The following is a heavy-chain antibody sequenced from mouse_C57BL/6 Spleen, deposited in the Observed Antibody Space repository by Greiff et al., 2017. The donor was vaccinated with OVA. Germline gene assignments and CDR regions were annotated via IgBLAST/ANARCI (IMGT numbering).Heavy chain of an antibody. J-gene: IGHJ3*01. Sequence: VQLQQSGAEFVRPGASVKFSCTASGFNIKDYYMHWVKQRPEQGLEWIGRIDPEDGDIDYAPKVQGKVTMTADTSSNTAYLQLSSLTSGDDAGYYCTKRTRAWAGWGQGTLVTVAA. D-gene: IGHD3-3*01. CDR3: TKRTRAWAG. CDR1: GFNIKDYY. CDR2: IDPEDGDI. V-gene: IGHV14-1*01.